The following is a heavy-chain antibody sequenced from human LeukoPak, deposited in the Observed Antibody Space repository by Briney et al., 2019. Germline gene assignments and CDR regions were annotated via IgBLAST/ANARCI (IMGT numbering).Heavy chain of an antibody. D-gene: IGHD2-8*02. J-gene: IGHJ6*03. CDR3: AREVVYSNRASTVGAAGEYYYYYYMDV. CDR1: GYTLTGYY. Sequence: ASVKVSCKASGYTLTGYYMHWVRQAPGQGLEWMGWINPNSGGTNYAQKFQGRVTMTRDTSISTAYMELSRLRSDDTAVYYCAREVVYSNRASTVGAAGEYYYYYYMDVWGKGTTVTVSS. CDR2: INPNSGGT. V-gene: IGHV1-2*02.